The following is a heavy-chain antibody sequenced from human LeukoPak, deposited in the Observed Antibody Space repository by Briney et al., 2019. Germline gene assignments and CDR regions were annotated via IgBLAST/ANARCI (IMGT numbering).Heavy chain of an antibody. V-gene: IGHV4-59*01. CDR3: PRGVSWVSISRTTTHCDY. CDR2: IYYTVST. Sequence: SETLSLTCTLSDGSISPYHWCWIRQPPGKGLEYIGYIYYTVSTNFNPSLKSRVSMSVDTSKNQFYRKVRSVAPADRASFFCPRGVSWVSISRTTTHCDYWGQGTVVSVSS. CDR1: DGSISPYH. D-gene: IGHD1-26*01. J-gene: IGHJ4*02.